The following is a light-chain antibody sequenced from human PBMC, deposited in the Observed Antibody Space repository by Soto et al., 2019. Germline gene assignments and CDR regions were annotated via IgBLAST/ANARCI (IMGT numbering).Light chain of an antibody. CDR3: VAWDDSLSGWV. CDR1: SSDVGGYNY. J-gene: IGLJ3*02. Sequence: QSVLTQPPSASGSPGQSVAISCTGTSSDVGGYNYVSWYQQHPGKAPKLMIYEVNKRPSGVPDRFSGSKSGNTASLTVSGLQAEDEADYYCVAWDDSLSGWVFGGGTKLTVL. CDR2: EVN. V-gene: IGLV2-8*01.